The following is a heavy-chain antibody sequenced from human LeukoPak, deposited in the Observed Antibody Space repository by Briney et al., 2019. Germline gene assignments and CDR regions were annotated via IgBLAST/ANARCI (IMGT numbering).Heavy chain of an antibody. CDR2: ISSSSSYI. CDR3: ASGYSSGSDAFDI. Sequence: PGGSLRLSCAASGFTFSSYSMNWVRQAPGKGLEWVSSISSSSSYIYYADSVKGRFTISRDNAKNSPYLQMNSLRAEDTAVYYCASGYSSGSDAFDIWGQGTMVTVSS. CDR1: GFTFSSYS. V-gene: IGHV3-21*01. D-gene: IGHD6-19*01. J-gene: IGHJ3*02.